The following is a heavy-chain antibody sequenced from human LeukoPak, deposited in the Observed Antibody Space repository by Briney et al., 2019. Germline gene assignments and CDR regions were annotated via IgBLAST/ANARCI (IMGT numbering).Heavy chain of an antibody. CDR3: AHRFLRGYGDYVVHAFDI. V-gene: IGHV2-5*05. Sequence: SGPTLVNPTQTLTLTCTFSGFSLSTSGVGVGWIRQPPGKALEWLALIYWDDDKRYGPSLKSRLTITKDTSKNQVVLTMTNMDPVDTATYYCAHRFLRGYGDYVVHAFDIWGQGTMVTVSS. J-gene: IGHJ3*02. CDR2: IYWDDDK. D-gene: IGHD4-17*01. CDR1: GFSLSTSGVG.